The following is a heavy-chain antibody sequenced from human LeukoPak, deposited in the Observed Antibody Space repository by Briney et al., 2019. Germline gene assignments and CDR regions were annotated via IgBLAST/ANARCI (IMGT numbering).Heavy chain of an antibody. CDR3: ARDRRAAGGFFSPEY. CDR1: RGIFSSYA. CDR2: IIPILATE. V-gene: IGHV1-69*11. D-gene: IGHD6-13*01. Sequence: ASVKVSCKASRGIFSSYAFSWVRQAPGQGLEWMGRIIPILATEFYAQKVQDRLTITADPSTSTAYMELSSLRSDDTAVYYCARDRRAAGGFFSPEYWGQGTQVTVSS. J-gene: IGHJ4*02.